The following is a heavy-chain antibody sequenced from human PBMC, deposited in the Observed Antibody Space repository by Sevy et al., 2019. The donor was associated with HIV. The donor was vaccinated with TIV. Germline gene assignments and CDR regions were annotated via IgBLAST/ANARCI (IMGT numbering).Heavy chain of an antibody. V-gene: IGHV4-4*02. CDR2: IYHSGST. D-gene: IGHD3-10*01. CDR1: GDSISSSNW. Sequence: SETLSLTCAVSGDSISSSNWWSWVRQPPGKGLEWIGEIYHSGSTNYNPSLKSRVTISVDKSKNQFSLKLSSVTAADTAVYYCARDKVAYYYGSGYYYGMDVWGQGTTVTVSS. J-gene: IGHJ6*02. CDR3: ARDKVAYYYGSGYYYGMDV.